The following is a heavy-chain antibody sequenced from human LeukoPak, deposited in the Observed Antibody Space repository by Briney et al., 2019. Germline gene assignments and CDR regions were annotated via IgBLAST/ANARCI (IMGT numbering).Heavy chain of an antibody. J-gene: IGHJ4*02. CDR3: VPNPG. CDR2: ISSSSSTI. V-gene: IGHV3-48*01. Sequence: GGSLRLSCAASGFTFSTFGMNWVRQAPGKGLDWVSYISSSSSTIYYADSVKGRFTISRDNAKNSLYLQMNSLRAEDTAVYYCVPNPGWGQGTLVTVSS. CDR1: GFTFSTFG. D-gene: IGHD1-14*01.